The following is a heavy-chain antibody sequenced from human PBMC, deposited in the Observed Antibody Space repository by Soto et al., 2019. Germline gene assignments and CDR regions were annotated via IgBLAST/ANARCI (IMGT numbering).Heavy chain of an antibody. CDR1: GDSSVSSSSYY. Sequence: PSETLSLTCTVSGDSSVSSSSYYWGWIRQPPGKGLEWIGSIYYTGNTFYSPSFRSRLTISVDTSKSQFSLKLRSVTAADTATYHCASEVSSTDGMDVWGQGTTVTVSS. CDR3: ASEVSSTDGMDV. J-gene: IGHJ6*02. V-gene: IGHV4-39*01. D-gene: IGHD2-15*01. CDR2: IYYTGNT.